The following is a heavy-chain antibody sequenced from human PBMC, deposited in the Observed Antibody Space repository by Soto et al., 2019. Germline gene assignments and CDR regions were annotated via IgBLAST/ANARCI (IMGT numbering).Heavy chain of an antibody. D-gene: IGHD3-9*01. CDR3: ASAYYDILTGPMGYYCYGMDV. J-gene: IGHJ6*02. CDR2: ISAYNGNT. Sequence: ASVKVSCKASGYTFTSYGISWVRQAPGQGLEWMGWISAYNGNTNYAQKLQGRVTMTTDTSTSTAYMELRSLRSDDTAVYYCASAYYDILTGPMGYYCYGMDVWGQGTTVTVSS. CDR1: GYTFTSYG. V-gene: IGHV1-18*01.